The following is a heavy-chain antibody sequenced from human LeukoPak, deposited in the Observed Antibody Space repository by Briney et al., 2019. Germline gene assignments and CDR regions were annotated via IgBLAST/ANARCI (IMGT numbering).Heavy chain of an antibody. CDR1: VFSSRTYS. CDR3: AKGWDNNDFLSGRGY. D-gene: IGHD3-3*01. Sequence: GGSLRLSSAAPVFSSRTYSMHWVRQAPGKGLDWVAFIRYDGSDKYYADSVKRRFTISKDNSKNTLYLQMNSLRAEDTAVYCCAKGWDNNDFLSGRGYWGQGTLVTAPS. CDR2: IRYDGSDK. V-gene: IGHV3-30*02. J-gene: IGHJ4*02.